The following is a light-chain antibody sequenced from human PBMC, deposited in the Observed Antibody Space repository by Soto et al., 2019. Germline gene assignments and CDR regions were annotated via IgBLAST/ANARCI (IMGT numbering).Light chain of an antibody. CDR1: SSDVGGYNY. CDR3: SSYTSSSTLV. J-gene: IGLJ2*01. CDR2: DVS. V-gene: IGLV2-14*01. Sequence: QAVVTQPASVSGSPGQSITISCTGTSSDVGGYNYVSWYQQHPGKAPKLMIYDVSNRPSGVSNRFSGSKSGNTASLTISGLQAEDVADYYCSSYTSSSTLVFGGGTKLTVL.